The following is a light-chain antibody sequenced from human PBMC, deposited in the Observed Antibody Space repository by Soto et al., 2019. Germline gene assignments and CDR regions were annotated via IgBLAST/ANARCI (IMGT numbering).Light chain of an antibody. CDR3: QQYTNWPT. CDR2: GAS. J-gene: IGKJ1*01. Sequence: EIVMKQSPATLSVFPGERATLSCRASQSVSSNLAWYQQKPGQAPRLLIYGASTRATGIQAGFSGSGSGTEFTLTISSLQSEDFAVYYCQQYTNWPTFGQGTKVDI. V-gene: IGKV3-15*01. CDR1: QSVSSN.